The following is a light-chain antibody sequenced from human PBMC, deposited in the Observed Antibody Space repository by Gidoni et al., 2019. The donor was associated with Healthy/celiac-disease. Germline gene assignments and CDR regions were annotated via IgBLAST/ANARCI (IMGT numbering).Light chain of an antibody. J-gene: IGLJ1*01. Sequence: HELTQPPSVPVSPGQTARITCPGDALPKQYAYWYQQKPGQAPVLVIYKDSERPSGIPERFSGSSSGTTVTLTISGVQAEDEADYYCQSADSSGTYYVFGTGTKVTVL. CDR1: ALPKQY. V-gene: IGLV3-25*03. CDR3: QSADSSGTYYV. CDR2: KDS.